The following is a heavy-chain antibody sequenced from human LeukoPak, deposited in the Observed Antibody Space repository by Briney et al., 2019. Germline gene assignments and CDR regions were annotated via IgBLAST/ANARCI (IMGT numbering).Heavy chain of an antibody. CDR3: ATNYDSSGGGMDV. J-gene: IGHJ6*02. D-gene: IGHD3-22*01. V-gene: IGHV3-30*03. CDR2: ISYDGSNK. Sequence: PGRYLRLSCAASGFTFSSYGMHWVRQAPGKGLEWVAVISYDGSNKYYADSVKGRFTISRDNSKNTLYLQMNSLRAEDTAVYYCATNYDSSGGGMDVWGQGTTVTVSS. CDR1: GFTFSSYG.